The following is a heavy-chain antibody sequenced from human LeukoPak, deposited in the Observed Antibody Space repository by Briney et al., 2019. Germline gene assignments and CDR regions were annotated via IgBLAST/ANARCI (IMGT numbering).Heavy chain of an antibody. CDR3: ARTQYSSSSGLLFFDY. J-gene: IGHJ4*02. CDR2: INHSGST. Sequence: SETLSLTCSVSGSSISSDYYWSWIRQPPGKGLEWIGEINHSGSTNHNPSLKSRVTISVDTSKNQFSLKLSSVTAADTAVYYCARTQYSSSSGLLFFDYWGQGTLVTVSS. V-gene: IGHV4-34*01. CDR1: GSSISSDYY. D-gene: IGHD6-6*01.